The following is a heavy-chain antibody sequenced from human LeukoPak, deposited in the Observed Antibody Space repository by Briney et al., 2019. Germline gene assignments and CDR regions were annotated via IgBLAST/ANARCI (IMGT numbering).Heavy chain of an antibody. CDR2: IYYSGST. V-gene: IGHV4-39*01. CDR1: GGSISSGDYY. J-gene: IGHJ5*02. D-gene: IGHD2-21*01. Sequence: PSETLSLTCTVSGGSISSGDYYWSWIRQPPGKGLEWIGSIYYSGSTYYNPSLKSRVTISVDTSKNQFSLDLSSVTAADTAVYYCARGSCGVDCPGYNWFDPWGQGILVTVSS. CDR3: ARGSCGVDCPGYNWFDP.